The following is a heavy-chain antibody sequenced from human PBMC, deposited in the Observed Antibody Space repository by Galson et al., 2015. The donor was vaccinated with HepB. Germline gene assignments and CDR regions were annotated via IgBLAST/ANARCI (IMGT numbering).Heavy chain of an antibody. CDR2: ISYDGSNK. Sequence: SLRLSCAASGFTFSSYGMHWVRQAPGKGLEWVAVISYDGSNKYYADSVKGRFTISRDNSKNTLYLQMNSLRAEDTAVYYCAKDRRRRGELLLIDYWGQGTLVTVSS. V-gene: IGHV3-30*18. D-gene: IGHD1-26*01. CDR3: AKDRRRRGELLLIDY. CDR1: GFTFSSYG. J-gene: IGHJ4*02.